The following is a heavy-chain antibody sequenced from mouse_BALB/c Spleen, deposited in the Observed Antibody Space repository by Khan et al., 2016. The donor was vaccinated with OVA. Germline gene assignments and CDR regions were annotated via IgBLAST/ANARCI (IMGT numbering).Heavy chain of an antibody. Sequence: EVELVESGGDLVKPGGSLKLSCAASGFTFSSYSMSWVRQTPDKRLEWVASISSGGDYTYYPDSVKGRFTISRDNAKNTLYLQMSDLKSEDSAMYYCAGHLTGLFAYWGQGTLVTVSA. J-gene: IGHJ3*01. CDR1: GFTFSSYS. D-gene: IGHD4-1*01. CDR3: AGHLTGLFAY. V-gene: IGHV5-6*01. CDR2: ISSGGDYT.